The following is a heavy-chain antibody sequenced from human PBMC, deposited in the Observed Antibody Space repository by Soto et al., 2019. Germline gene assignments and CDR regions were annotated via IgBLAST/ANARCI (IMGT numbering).Heavy chain of an antibody. D-gene: IGHD3-10*01. V-gene: IGHV4-34*01. CDR1: GGSFSGYY. J-gene: IGHJ5*02. CDR2: INHSGST. CDR3: ARGSVLWFGELDGRNWFDP. Sequence: PSETLSLTCAVYGGSFSGYYWSWIRQPPGKGLEWIGEINHSGSTNYNPSLKSRVTISVDTSKNQFSLKLSSVTAADTAVYYCARGSVLWFGELDGRNWFDPWGQGTLVTVSS.